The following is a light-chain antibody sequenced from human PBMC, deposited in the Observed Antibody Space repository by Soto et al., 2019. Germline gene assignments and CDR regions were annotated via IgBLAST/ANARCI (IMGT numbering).Light chain of an antibody. CDR2: LGS. CDR1: HSLLHSNGYNF. CDR3: MQALQTSIT. Sequence: DIVMTQSPLSLPVTPGEPASISCRSSHSLLHSNGYNFLDWYLQKPGQSPQLLIYLGSNRASGVPDRFSGSGSGTDFTLKISRVEAEDVGVYYCMQALQTSITFGQGKRLEIK. V-gene: IGKV2-28*01. J-gene: IGKJ5*01.